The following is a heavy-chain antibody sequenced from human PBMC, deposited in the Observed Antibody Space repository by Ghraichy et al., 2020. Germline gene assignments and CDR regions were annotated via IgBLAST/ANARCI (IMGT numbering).Heavy chain of an antibody. D-gene: IGHD4-23*01. CDR3: ARQDYGGNWFDS. Sequence: VISFDENPEYYADSVKGRFAISKDNSKNIVYLHMNRMRTDDTAVYYCARQDYGGNWFDSWGQGTLVTVS. CDR2: ISFDENPE. J-gene: IGHJ5*01. V-gene: IGHV3-30*03.